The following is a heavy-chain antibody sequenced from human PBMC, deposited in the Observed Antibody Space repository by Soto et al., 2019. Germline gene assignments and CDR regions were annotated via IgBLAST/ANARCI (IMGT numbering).Heavy chain of an antibody. CDR2: ISGSGGST. CDR1: GFTFSSYA. V-gene: IGHV3-23*01. D-gene: IGHD3-22*01. CDR3: AKDVTTRGRDSSGYYYPSDF. J-gene: IGHJ4*02. Sequence: LRLSCAASGFTFSSYAMSWVRQAPGKGLEWVSAISGSGGSTYYADSVKGRFTISRDNSKNTLYLQMNSLRAEDTAVYYCAKDVTTRGRDSSGYYYPSDFWGQGTLVTVSS.